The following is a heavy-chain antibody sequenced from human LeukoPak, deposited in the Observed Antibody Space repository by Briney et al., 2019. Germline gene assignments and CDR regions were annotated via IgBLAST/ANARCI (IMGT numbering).Heavy chain of an antibody. D-gene: IGHD2-2*01. CDR1: GYSFTSYW. CDR3: ALGYCSSTSCPRVGDI. V-gene: IGHV5-51*01. J-gene: IGHJ3*02. Sequence: GESLQISCKGSGYSFTSYWIGWVRQMPGKGLEWMGIIYPGDSDTRYSPSFQGQVTIPADKSISTAYLQWSSLKASDTAMYYCALGYCSSTSCPRVGDIWGQGTMVTVSS. CDR2: IYPGDSDT.